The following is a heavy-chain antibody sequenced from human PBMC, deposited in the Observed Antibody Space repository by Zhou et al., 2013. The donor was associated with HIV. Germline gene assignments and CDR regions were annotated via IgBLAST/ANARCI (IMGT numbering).Heavy chain of an antibody. Sequence: QVQLVQSGAEVKMPGASMKVSCKASGYTFSDYYIHWVRQAPGQGPEWMGWINPNSGGTSYAQKFQGRVTMTADTSISTAYMDLNRLRSDDTAVYYCARVVGDTKNVVATIGGGFDYWGQGTLVTVSS. J-gene: IGHJ4*02. CDR1: GYTFSDYY. CDR3: ARVVGDTKNVVATIGGGFDY. CDR2: INPNSGGT. D-gene: IGHD5-12*01. V-gene: IGHV1-2*02.